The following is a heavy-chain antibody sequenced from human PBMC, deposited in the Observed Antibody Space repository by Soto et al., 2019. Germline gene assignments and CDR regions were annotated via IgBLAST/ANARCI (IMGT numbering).Heavy chain of an antibody. CDR1: GFTFRDYY. Sequence: QVQLVESGGGLVRPGGSLRLSCEASGFTFRDYYMTWFRQAPGKGLEWLSYIDSSTKYTNYADSVKGRFTISRDNAKNSVYLQMTSLRADDTAVYYCAREYYYAMDVWGQGTMVTVSS. CDR2: IDSSTKYT. CDR3: AREYYYAMDV. V-gene: IGHV3-11*05. J-gene: IGHJ6*02.